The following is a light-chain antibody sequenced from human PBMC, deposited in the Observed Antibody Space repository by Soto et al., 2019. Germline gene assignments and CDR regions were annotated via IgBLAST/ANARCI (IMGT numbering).Light chain of an antibody. CDR2: GAS. CDR3: HQYGSTPSWT. V-gene: IGKV3-20*01. J-gene: IGKJ1*01. CDR1: QSVSSSY. Sequence: EVVLTQSPGTLSLSPGERATLSCRASQSVSSSYLAWYRQKPGQAPRLLIYGASSRATGIPDRFSGSGFGTDFTLTITRLEPEDFAVYYCHQYGSTPSWTFGQGTKVEIK.